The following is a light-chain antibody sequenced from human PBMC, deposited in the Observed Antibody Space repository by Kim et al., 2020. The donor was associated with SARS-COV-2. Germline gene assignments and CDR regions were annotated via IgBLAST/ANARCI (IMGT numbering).Light chain of an antibody. CDR2: YDT. Sequence: APGPKARITCGGDNIDSRSVYWYQQKTGQAPILVIYYDTDRPSGIPERFSGTNSGNTATLTISRVEAGDEADYYCQVWDSSSDHVVFGGGTQLTVL. J-gene: IGLJ2*01. CDR1: NIDSRS. V-gene: IGLV3-21*04. CDR3: QVWDSSSDHVV.